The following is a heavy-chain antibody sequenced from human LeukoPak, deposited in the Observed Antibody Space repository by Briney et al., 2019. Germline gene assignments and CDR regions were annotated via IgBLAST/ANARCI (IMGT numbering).Heavy chain of an antibody. J-gene: IGHJ5*02. D-gene: IGHD3-22*01. CDR2: IFYSGNT. CDR1: GASIRSSSYY. Sequence: PSETLSLTCTVSGASIRSSSYYWGWVRQPPGKGLEWIASIFYSGNTYYNPSLKSRVTISVDMSKNQFSLKLSSVTAADTAVYYCARHRDRYSDNSGYSYWWFDPWGQGTLVTVSS. V-gene: IGHV4-39*01. CDR3: ARHRDRYSDNSGYSYWWFDP.